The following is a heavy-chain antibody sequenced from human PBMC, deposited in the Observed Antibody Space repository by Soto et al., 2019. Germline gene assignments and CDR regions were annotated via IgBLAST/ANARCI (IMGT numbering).Heavy chain of an antibody. D-gene: IGHD3-22*01. CDR1: GFTFSNYA. CDR3: AIRGGNDDSGCQRVDV. Sequence: EVQLTESGGGLVQPGGSLRLSCTASGFTFSNYAMNWVRQAPGKGLEWVSYISRRSTTIYYADSVKGRFTISRDNAKNSLNLRMTCLREEDTAMYYYAIRGGNDDSGCQRVDVWGLGTKVTVSS. V-gene: IGHV3-48*02. CDR2: ISRRSTTI. J-gene: IGHJ3*01.